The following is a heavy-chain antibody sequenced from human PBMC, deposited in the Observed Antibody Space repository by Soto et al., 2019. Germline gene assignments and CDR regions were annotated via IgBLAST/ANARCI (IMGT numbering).Heavy chain of an antibody. CDR2: INHSGST. CDR1: GGSFSGYY. V-gene: IGHV4-34*01. J-gene: IGHJ6*02. Sequence: KPSETLSLTCAVYGGSFSGYYWSWIRQPPGKGLEWIGEINHSGSTNYNPSLKSRVTISVDTSKNQFSLKLSSVTAADTTVYYCARGRIRFGLPNYYYGMDVWGQGTTVTVSS. CDR3: ARGRIRFGLPNYYYGMDV. D-gene: IGHD2-15*01.